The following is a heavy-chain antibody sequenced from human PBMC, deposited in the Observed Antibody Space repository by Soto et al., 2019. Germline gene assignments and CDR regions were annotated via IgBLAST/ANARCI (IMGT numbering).Heavy chain of an antibody. V-gene: IGHV4-61*05. D-gene: IGHD6-13*01. CDR2: IYHSGTT. CDR3: ARWADSSSWPSDNYGLDV. J-gene: IGHJ6*02. CDR1: GGSISSSSYY. Sequence: SETLSLTCTVSGGSISSSSYYWGWIRQPPGKGLEWIGYIYHSGTTNYNPSLKSRVTMSVDTSRNHLSLKLTSVTAADTALYYCARWADSSSWPSDNYGLDVWGQGTTVTVSS.